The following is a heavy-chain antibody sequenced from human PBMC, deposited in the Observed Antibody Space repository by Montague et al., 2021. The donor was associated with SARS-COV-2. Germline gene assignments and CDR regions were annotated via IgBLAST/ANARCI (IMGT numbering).Heavy chain of an antibody. CDR1: SGSIISSGYY. J-gene: IGHJ4*01. Sequence: SETLSLTCSVSSGSIISSGYYWGWIRQPPGKELEWIGNIYYSGTTYYNPSLQSRGTISVDTSKNHLSLRLSSVTAADTAVYFCARGMIRRVTAPFDYWGQGSQVTVSS. CDR2: IYYSGTT. D-gene: IGHD3-10*01. CDR3: ARGMIRRVTAPFDY. V-gene: IGHV4-39*02.